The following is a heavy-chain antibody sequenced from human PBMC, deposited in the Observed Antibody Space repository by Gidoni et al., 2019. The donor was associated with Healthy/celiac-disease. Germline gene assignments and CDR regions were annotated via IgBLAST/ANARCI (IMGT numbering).Heavy chain of an antibody. V-gene: IGHV3-23*01. CDR1: GSPFSTYA. Sequence: EVQLLESGGALVQPGGSMRLSCAASGSPFSTYAMSWVRQTPGKGLGWVSTISGSGVSTYYADSVKGRFTISRDNSKNTLYLQMNSLRAEDTAVYYCAKTAIPASAEPIWGQGTLVTVSS. CDR2: ISGSGVST. D-gene: IGHD2-21*02. CDR3: AKTAIPASAEPI. J-gene: IGHJ4*02.